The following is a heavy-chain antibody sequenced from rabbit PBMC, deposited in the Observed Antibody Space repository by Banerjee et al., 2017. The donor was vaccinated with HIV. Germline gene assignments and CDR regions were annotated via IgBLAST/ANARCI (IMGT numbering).Heavy chain of an antibody. Sequence: QEQLEESGGDLVKPEGSLTLTCTASGFSFNNKYVMCWVRQAPGKGLEWIACIYAGSGITWYASWVNGRFTISRSTSLNTVDLKMTSLTAADTATYFCARDGGYIGYSPLDLWGPGTLVTVS. CDR2: IYAGSGIT. D-gene: IGHD7-1*01. J-gene: IGHJ4*01. V-gene: IGHV1S43*01. CDR3: ARDGGYIGYSPLDL. CDR1: GFSFNNKYV.